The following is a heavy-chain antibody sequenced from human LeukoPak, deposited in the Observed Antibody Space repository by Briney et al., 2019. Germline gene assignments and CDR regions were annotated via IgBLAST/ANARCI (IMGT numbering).Heavy chain of an antibody. CDR1: GFTFSDYY. J-gene: IGHJ3*01. Sequence: GGSLRLSCAASGFTFSDYYMTWIRQAPGKGLQWLSYISSSGSSISYADSVKGRFTVSRDNAKNSLYLQMNSLRAEDTAVYYCASETTRGYSYGSPTDGFDLWGQGTMVTVSS. CDR3: ASETTRGYSYGSPTDGFDL. D-gene: IGHD5-18*01. CDR2: ISSSGSSI. V-gene: IGHV3-11*04.